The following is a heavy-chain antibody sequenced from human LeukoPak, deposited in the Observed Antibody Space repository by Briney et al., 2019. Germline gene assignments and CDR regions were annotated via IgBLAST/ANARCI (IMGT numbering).Heavy chain of an antibody. CDR2: FYYSGST. CDR1: GGSISSSSYY. J-gene: IGHJ4*02. V-gene: IGHV4-39*01. Sequence: SETLSLTCTVSGGSISSSSYYWSWIRQPPGKGLEWIGSFYYSGSTYYNPSLKSRVTISLVTSKNQSSLKLSDLSAQDTALLNGARSGLYRGYLDLWGEPTLLTVSS. D-gene: IGHD3-10*01. CDR3: ARSGLYRGYLDL.